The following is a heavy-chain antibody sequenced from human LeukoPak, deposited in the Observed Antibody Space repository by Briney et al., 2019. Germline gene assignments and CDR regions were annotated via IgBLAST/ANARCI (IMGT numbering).Heavy chain of an antibody. CDR2: INPSGGST. V-gene: IGHV1-46*01. CDR3: ARGPYYYDFWSGYYHYYYMDV. Sequence: GASVKVSCKASGYTSTGYYMHWVRQAPGQGLEWMGIINPSGGSTSYAQKFQGRVTMTRDTSTSTVYMELSSLRSEDTAVYYCARGPYYYDFWSGYYHYYYMDVWGKGTTVTVSS. CDR1: GYTSTGYY. J-gene: IGHJ6*03. D-gene: IGHD3-3*01.